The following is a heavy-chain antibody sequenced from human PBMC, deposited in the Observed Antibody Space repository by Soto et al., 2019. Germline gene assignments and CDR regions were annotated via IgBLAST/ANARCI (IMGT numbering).Heavy chain of an antibody. D-gene: IGHD6-13*01. CDR2: MYDSVST. CDR3: ARYWYSRRWLTWYDH. J-gene: IGHJ5*02. V-gene: IGHV4-31*03. Sequence: TLALTCTLSGGSISSGGYYWSWIRQHPGKGLEWIGYMYDSVSTYYNPSLKSRVTISADNSKNQFSLTPSSVTAADPAVYHSARYWYSRRWLTWYDHWGQGTLVTVS. CDR1: GGSISSGGYY.